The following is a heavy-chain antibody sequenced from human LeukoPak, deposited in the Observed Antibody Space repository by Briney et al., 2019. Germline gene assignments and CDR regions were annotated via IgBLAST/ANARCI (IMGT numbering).Heavy chain of an antibody. J-gene: IGHJ4*02. CDR3: ARDLLPGIAAAGMNY. D-gene: IGHD6-13*01. CDR1: GFTFSSYS. CDR2: ISSSSSTI. V-gene: IGHV3-48*04. Sequence: GGSLRLSCAASGFTFSSYSMNWVRQAPGKGLEWVSYISSSSSTIYYADSVKGRFTISRDNAKNSLYLQMNSLRAEDTAVYYCARDLLPGIAAAGMNYWGQGTLVTVSS.